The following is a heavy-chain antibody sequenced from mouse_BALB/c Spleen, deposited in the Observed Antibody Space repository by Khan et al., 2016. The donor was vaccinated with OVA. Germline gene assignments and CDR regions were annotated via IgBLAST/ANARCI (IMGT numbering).Heavy chain of an antibody. Sequence: EVQLQESGPGLVKPSQSLSLTCTVTGYSITSDYAWNWIRQFPGNKLEWMGYISYSGRTSYNPSLKSRISITRDTSKNQFFLQWNSVTTEDTATYDSAVSVTITTVVATDFDYWGQGTTLTVSS. CDR3: AVSVTITTVVATDFDY. CDR2: ISYSGRT. V-gene: IGHV3-2*02. D-gene: IGHD1-1*01. J-gene: IGHJ2*01. CDR1: GYSITSDYA.